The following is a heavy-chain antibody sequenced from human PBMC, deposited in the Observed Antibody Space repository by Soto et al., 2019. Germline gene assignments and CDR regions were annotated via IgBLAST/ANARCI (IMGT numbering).Heavy chain of an antibody. CDR3: VTVDNYVTPTPQDA. CDR2: ISPYTGNT. CDR1: GYIFVNYG. D-gene: IGHD3-16*01. Sequence: QVQLVQSGDEVKKPGASVKVSCKASGYIFVNYGIAWVRQAPGQGLEWMGWISPYTGNTHSASKVQGRLTMTTDTSSCRAYMDLGSLTSDDTAVYYCVTVDNYVTPTPQDAWGQGTTVTVSS. J-gene: IGHJ6*02. V-gene: IGHV1-18*01.